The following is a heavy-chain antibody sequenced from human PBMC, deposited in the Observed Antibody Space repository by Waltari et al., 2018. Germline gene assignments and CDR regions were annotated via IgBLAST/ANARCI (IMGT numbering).Heavy chain of an antibody. CDR2: IYHSGST. D-gene: IGHD2-8*01. V-gene: IGHV4-38-2*01. CDR1: GYSISSGYY. CDR3: ARPRWSTLYYFDY. J-gene: IGHJ4*01. Sequence: QVQLQESGPGLVKPSETLSLTCAVSGYSISSGYYWGWIRQPPGTGLEWIGSIYHSGSTYNNPSLRRRVTISVDTTKNQFSLQLSSVTAADTAVYYSARPRWSTLYYFDYWGHGTLVTVSS.